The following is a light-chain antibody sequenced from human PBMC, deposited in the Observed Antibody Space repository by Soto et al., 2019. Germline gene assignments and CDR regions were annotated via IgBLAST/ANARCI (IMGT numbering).Light chain of an antibody. CDR2: NVN. Sequence: QSALTQVASVSGSPGQSITISCTGTSSDIGGRDFVSWCLQHPGKAPKLIIYNVNYRPSGVSDRFSGSKSGNTASLTISGLQADDEANYYCSSYTNTTTVIFGGGTKLTVL. CDR1: SSDIGGRDF. CDR3: SSYTNTTTVI. V-gene: IGLV2-14*03. J-gene: IGLJ2*01.